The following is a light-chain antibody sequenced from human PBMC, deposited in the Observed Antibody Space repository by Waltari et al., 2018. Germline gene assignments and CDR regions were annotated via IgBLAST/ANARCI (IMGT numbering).Light chain of an antibody. Sequence: QLVVTQSPSASASLGASVKLTCTLSSGHSSNIIAWLQQQPEKGPRYLMKVNSDGSHSRGDEIHDRFSGSSSGAERHLTISSLQAEDEADYDCQTGGNGNWVFGGGTKLTVL. V-gene: IGLV4-69*01. CDR1: SGHSSNI. CDR3: QTGGNGNWV. CDR2: VNSDGSH. J-gene: IGLJ3*02.